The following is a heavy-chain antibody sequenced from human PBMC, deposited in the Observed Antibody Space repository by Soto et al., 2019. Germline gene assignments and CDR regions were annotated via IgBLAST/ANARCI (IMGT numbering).Heavy chain of an antibody. V-gene: IGHV3-30-3*01. CDR3: ARDCDDSTAYYNYYYFGMDV. J-gene: IGHJ6*01. CDR1: GFAFSHYA. CDR2: ISYDGSNK. D-gene: IGHD3-22*01. Sequence: GGSLRLSXAASGFAFSHYAMYWVRQAPGKGLEWVAVISYDGSNKYYADSVKGRFTISRDNSKNTLFLQMNSLGAEDTALYYCARDCDDSTAYYNYYYFGMDVWGQGTTVTVSS.